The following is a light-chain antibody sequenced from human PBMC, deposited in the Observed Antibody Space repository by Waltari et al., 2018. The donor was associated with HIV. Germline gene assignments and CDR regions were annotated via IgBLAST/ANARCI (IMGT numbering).Light chain of an antibody. V-gene: IGLV2-23*02. CDR2: AVT. Sequence: QSALTQPASVSGSPGQSITISCTATSSDVASYNLVSWYQQHPGKAPKVMIYAVTKRPSWVSNRFSGSKSDNTACLTISGLQAEDEADYYCCSYAGTGTYVFGTGTKVTVL. CDR1: SSDVASYNL. CDR3: CSYAGTGTYV. J-gene: IGLJ1*01.